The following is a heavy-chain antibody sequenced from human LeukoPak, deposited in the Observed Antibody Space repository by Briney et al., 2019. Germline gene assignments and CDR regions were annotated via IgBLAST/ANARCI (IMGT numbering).Heavy chain of an antibody. J-gene: IGHJ5*02. D-gene: IGHD2-2*01. V-gene: IGHV1-69*04. CDR2: IIPILGIA. Sequence: GASVKVSCKASGGTFSSYAISWVRQAPGQGLEWMGRIIPILGIANYAQKFQGRVTITADKSTSTAYMELSSLRSEDTAVYYCAREGLDIVVVPAALSWTFWFDPWGQGTLVTVSS. CDR1: GGTFSSYA. CDR3: AREGLDIVVVPAALSWTFWFDP.